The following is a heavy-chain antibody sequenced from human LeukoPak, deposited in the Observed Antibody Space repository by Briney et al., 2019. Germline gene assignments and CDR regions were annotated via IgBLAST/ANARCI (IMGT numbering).Heavy chain of an antibody. D-gene: IGHD4-11*01. V-gene: IGHV3-53*05. Sequence: GGSLRLSCAASGFTVSSNYMSWVRQAPGKGLEWVSVIYSGGSTYYADSVKGRFTISRDNSKNTLYLQMNSLRAEDTAVYYCARLQPPYYYYYMDVWGKGTTVTVSS. CDR3: ARLQPPYYYYYMDV. CDR2: IYSGGST. J-gene: IGHJ6*03. CDR1: GFTVSSNY.